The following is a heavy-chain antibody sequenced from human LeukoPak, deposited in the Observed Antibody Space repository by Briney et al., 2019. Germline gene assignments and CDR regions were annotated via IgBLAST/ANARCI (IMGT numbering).Heavy chain of an antibody. CDR1: GGSISSYY. CDR3: ASRRRWLQALDY. D-gene: IGHD5-24*01. Sequence: PSETLSLTCTVSGGSISSYYWSWIRQPPGKGLEWIGYIYHSGSTNYNPSLKSRVTISVDTSKNQFSLKLMSVTAAATAVYYCASRRRWLQALDYWGQGTLVTVSS. CDR2: IYHSGST. J-gene: IGHJ4*02. V-gene: IGHV4-59*01.